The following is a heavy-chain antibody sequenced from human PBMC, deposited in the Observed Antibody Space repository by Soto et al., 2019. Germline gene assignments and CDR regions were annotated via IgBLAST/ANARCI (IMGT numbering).Heavy chain of an antibody. CDR2: IDNDGSSR. Sequence: EVQLVESGGGLVQPGGSLRLSCAASGFTFSSNWMHWVRQGPGKGLVWVSRIDNDGSSRDYADSVKGRFTISRDNAKNTLYREMSSLRAEDTAVYYCATGSGWYSPDYWGPGTLVTVSS. CDR1: GFTFSSNW. V-gene: IGHV3-74*01. J-gene: IGHJ4*02. CDR3: ATGSGWYSPDY. D-gene: IGHD6-19*01.